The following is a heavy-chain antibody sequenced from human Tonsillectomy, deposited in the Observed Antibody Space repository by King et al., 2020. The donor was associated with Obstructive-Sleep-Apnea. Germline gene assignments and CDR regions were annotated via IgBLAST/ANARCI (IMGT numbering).Heavy chain of an antibody. J-gene: IGHJ4*02. V-gene: IGHV3-11*01. D-gene: IGHD3-10*01. CDR3: ARRLWFGEYTTQNFDY. CDR2: ISSSGSPI. CDR1: GFTFSDYY. Sequence: VQLVESGGGLVKPGGSLRLSCAASGFTFSDYYMSWIRQAPGKGLEWVSYISSSGSPIYYADSVKGRFTISRDNAKNSLYLQMNSLRAEDTAVYYCARRLWFGEYTTQNFDYWGQGTLVTVSS.